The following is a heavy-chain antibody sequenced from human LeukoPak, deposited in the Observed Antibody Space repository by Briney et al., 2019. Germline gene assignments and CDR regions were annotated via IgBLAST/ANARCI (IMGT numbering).Heavy chain of an antibody. CDR3: ARVRWLSAAGTEGNFDY. V-gene: IGHV3-21*01. Sequence: GGSLRLSCAASGFTFSSYTMNWVRQAPGKGLEWVSSISSSSSYIYYAYSVKGRFTISRDNAKNSLYLQVDSLRAEDTAVYYCARVRWLSAAGTEGNFDYWGQGTLGTVSS. CDR2: ISSSSSYI. J-gene: IGHJ4*02. CDR1: GFTFSSYT. D-gene: IGHD6-13*01.